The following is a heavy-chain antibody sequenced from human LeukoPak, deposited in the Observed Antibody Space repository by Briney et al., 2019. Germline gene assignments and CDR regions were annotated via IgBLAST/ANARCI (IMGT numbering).Heavy chain of an antibody. CDR1: GGTFSSYA. J-gene: IGHJ4*02. Sequence: SVKVSCKASGGTFSSYAISWVRQAPGQGLEWMGGIIPIFGTASYAQKFQGRVTMTSDSSISTAYMELSSLRSEDTAIYYCVRTPPNWGFDYWGQGTLVTVSS. D-gene: IGHD7-27*01. CDR3: VRTPPNWGFDY. V-gene: IGHV1-69*05. CDR2: IIPIFGTA.